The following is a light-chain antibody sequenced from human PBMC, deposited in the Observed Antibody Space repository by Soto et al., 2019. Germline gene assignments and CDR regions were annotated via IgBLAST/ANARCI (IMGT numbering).Light chain of an antibody. CDR3: QQSYSIPLT. V-gene: IGKV1-39*01. J-gene: IGKJ4*01. CDR1: QSISSY. CDR2: AAF. Sequence: DIQMTQSPSSLSASVGDRVTITCRASQSISSYLNWYQQKPGKAPKVLIYAAFSLQSGVPSRFSGSGSGTDFTLTISSLQPEDFATYYCQQSYSIPLTFGGGTKVEI.